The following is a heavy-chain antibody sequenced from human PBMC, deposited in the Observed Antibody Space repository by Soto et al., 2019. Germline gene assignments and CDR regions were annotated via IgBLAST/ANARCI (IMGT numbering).Heavy chain of an antibody. J-gene: IGHJ6*02. D-gene: IGHD3-10*01. V-gene: IGHV3-30-3*01. Sequence: QVQLVESGGGVVQPGRSLRLSCAASGFTFISYAMHWVRQAPGKGLEWVAVISFDGSTEYYADSVKGRFTISRDNSKNTVYLQRNRLRSEDTAVYYCARSRHGSGSYTHFYYGLDVWGQGTTVTVSS. CDR1: GFTFISYA. CDR3: ARSRHGSGSYTHFYYGLDV. CDR2: ISFDGSTE.